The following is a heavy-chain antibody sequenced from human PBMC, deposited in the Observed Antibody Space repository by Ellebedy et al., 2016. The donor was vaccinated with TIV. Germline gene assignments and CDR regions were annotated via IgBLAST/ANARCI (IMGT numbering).Heavy chain of an antibody. V-gene: IGHV3-48*02. CDR1: GFTFSSYS. J-gene: IGHJ6*02. D-gene: IGHD3-16*02. CDR3: ARDRLGSIFIKGYGMDV. CDR2: ISSSSSTI. Sequence: PGGSLRLSCAASGFTFSSYSMNWVRQAPGKGLEWVSSISSSSSTIYYADSVKGRFTISRDNAKNSLYLQMNSLRDEDTAVYYCARDRLGSIFIKGYGMDVWGQGTTVTVSS.